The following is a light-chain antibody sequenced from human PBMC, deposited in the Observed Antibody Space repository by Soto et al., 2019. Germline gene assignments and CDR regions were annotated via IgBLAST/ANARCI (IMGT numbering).Light chain of an antibody. CDR2: WAS. V-gene: IGKV4-1*01. CDR1: QSVLYIPTNKNY. Sequence: DILMTQSPDSLAVSLGERATINCKSSQSVLYIPTNKNYLAWYQQKPGQPPKLLIYWASTRELGVPDRFSGSGSGTEFTLTISNLQPEDYATYYCQQHNSFPRSFGQGTKLEIK. CDR3: QQHNSFPRS. J-gene: IGKJ2*01.